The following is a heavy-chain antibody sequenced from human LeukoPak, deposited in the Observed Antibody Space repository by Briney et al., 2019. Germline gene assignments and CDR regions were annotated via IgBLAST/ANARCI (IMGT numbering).Heavy chain of an antibody. CDR3: ARDVPTQNQRNYYYYGMDV. CDR1: GGSISSYY. V-gene: IGHV4-4*07. D-gene: IGHD2-2*01. J-gene: IGHJ6*02. CDR2: IYTSGST. Sequence: PSETLSLTCTVSGGSISSYYWSWMRRPAGKGLEWIGRIYTSGSTNYNPSLKSRVTMSVDTSKNQFSLKLSSVTAADTAVYYCARDVPTQNQRNYYYYGMDVWGQGTTVTVSS.